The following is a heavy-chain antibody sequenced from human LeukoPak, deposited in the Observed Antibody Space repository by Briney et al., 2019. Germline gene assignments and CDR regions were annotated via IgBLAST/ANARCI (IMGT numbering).Heavy chain of an antibody. Sequence: LRASVKVSCKVSGYSLNELSIHWVRQAPGKGLEWMGGFDPEDGETIYAQKFQGRVTMTEDTSTDTAYMELSSLRSEDTAVYYCATGAKALVHFDYWGQGTLVTVSS. J-gene: IGHJ4*02. D-gene: IGHD1-26*01. CDR3: ATGAKALVHFDY. V-gene: IGHV1-24*01. CDR2: FDPEDGET. CDR1: GYSLNELS.